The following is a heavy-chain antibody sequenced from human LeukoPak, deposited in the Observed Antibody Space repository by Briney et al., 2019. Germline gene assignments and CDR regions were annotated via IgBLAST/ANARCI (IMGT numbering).Heavy chain of an antibody. CDR3: ARGNGYSSGSYWFDP. D-gene: IGHD6-19*01. J-gene: IGHJ5*02. CDR1: GGTFSSYA. V-gene: IGHV1-69*04. Sequence: ASVKVSCKASGGTFSSYAISWVRQAPGQGLEWMGRIIPILGIANYAQKFQGRVTITADKSTSTAYMELSSLRSEDTAVYYCARGNGYSSGSYWFDPWGQGTLVTVSS. CDR2: IIPILGIA.